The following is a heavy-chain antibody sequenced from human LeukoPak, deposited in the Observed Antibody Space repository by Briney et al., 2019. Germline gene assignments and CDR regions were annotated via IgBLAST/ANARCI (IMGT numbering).Heavy chain of an antibody. V-gene: IGHV5-51*01. CDR2: IYPGDSDT. Sequence: GESLKISCKGSGCSFTSYWIGWVRQMPGKGLEWMGIIYPGDSDTTYSPSFRGQVTISADKSISTAYLQWSSLKASDTAMYYCARLRDYDRYFDRWGRGTLVTVSS. CDR1: GCSFTSYW. J-gene: IGHJ2*01. D-gene: IGHD3-22*01. CDR3: ARLRDYDRYFDR.